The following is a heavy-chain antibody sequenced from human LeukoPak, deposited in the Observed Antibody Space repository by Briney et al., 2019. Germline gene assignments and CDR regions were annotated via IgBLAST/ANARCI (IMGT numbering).Heavy chain of an antibody. CDR2: INPNSGGT. Sequence: APVKVSCKASGYTFTGYYMHWVRQAPGQGLEWMGWINPNSGGTDYAQKFQGRVTMTTDTSTSTAYMELRSLRSDDTAVYYCARVGYDSSGYYYAGWFDPWGQGTLVTVSS. J-gene: IGHJ5*02. CDR3: ARVGYDSSGYYYAGWFDP. V-gene: IGHV1-2*02. D-gene: IGHD3-22*01. CDR1: GYTFTGYY.